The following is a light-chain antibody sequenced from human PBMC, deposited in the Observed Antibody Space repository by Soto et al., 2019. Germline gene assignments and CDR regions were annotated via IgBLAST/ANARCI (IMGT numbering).Light chain of an antibody. Sequence: EIVMTQSPATLSVSPGERATLSCRASQSVSSNLAWYQQKPGQSPRLLIYGASTRATVIPARFSGSGSGTEFTITISSLQSEDFAVYYGQQYSNWPSPFGPGTKGDIK. CDR1: QSVSSN. CDR3: QQYSNWPSP. V-gene: IGKV3-15*01. J-gene: IGKJ3*01. CDR2: GAS.